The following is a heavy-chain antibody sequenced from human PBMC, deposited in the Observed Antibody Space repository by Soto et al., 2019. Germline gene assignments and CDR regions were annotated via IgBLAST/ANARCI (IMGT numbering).Heavy chain of an antibody. CDR2: ISGSGGST. CDR3: AKARTYYDFWKLDY. D-gene: IGHD3-3*01. J-gene: IGHJ4*02. CDR1: GFTFSSYA. Sequence: GESLKISCAASGFTFSSYAMSWVRQAPGKGLEWVSAISGSGGSTYYADSVKGRFTISRDNSKNTLYLQMNSLRAEDTAVYYCAKARTYYDFWKLDYWGQGTLVTVSS. V-gene: IGHV3-23*01.